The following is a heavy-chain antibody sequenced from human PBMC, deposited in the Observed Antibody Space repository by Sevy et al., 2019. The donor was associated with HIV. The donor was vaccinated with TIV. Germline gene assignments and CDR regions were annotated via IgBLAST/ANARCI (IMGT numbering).Heavy chain of an antibody. CDR1: GYTFTSYG. CDR2: ISAYNGNT. V-gene: IGHV1-18*01. J-gene: IGHJ3*02. D-gene: IGHD3-22*01. CDR3: ARDRSPSLAYYYDSSGYRMGDAFDI. Sequence: ASVKVSCKASGYTFTSYGISWVRQAPGQGLEWMGWISAYNGNTNYAQKLQGRVTMTTDTSTGTASMELRSLRSDDTAVYYCARDRSPSLAYYYDSSGYRMGDAFDIWGQGTMVTVSS.